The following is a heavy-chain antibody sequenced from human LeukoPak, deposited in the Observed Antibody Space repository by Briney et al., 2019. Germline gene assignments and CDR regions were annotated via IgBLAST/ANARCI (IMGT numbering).Heavy chain of an antibody. D-gene: IGHD3-10*01. CDR3: ARDRSGSTTRFFDY. CDR1: GDSISGGGSS. Sequence: SETLSLTCTVSGDSISGGGSSWTWIRQHPGKGLEWIGYIYDSGTTYYNPSLKSRVNISVDTSKNQFSLKLNSVTAADTAVYYCARDRSGSTTRFFDYWGQGTLVTVSS. V-gene: IGHV4-31*03. CDR2: IYDSGTT. J-gene: IGHJ4*02.